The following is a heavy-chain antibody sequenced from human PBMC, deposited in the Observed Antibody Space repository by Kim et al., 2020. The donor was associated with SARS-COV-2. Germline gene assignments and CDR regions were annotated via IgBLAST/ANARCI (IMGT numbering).Heavy chain of an antibody. D-gene: IGHD4-17*01. J-gene: IGHJ5*02. Sequence: YSPQFQGRVTNTRDTSASTAYMELSSLRSEDTAVYYCARDLKVTTNWFDPWGQGTLVTVSS. V-gene: IGHV1-3*01. CDR3: ARDLKVTTNWFDP.